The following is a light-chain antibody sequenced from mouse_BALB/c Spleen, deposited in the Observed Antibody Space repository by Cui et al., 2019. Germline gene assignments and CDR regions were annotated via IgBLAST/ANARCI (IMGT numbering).Light chain of an antibody. CDR1: SSVSY. J-gene: IGKJ2*01. CDR3: QQWNYTLIT. CDR2: EIS. Sequence: EIVFTPTPARTAAFLGQKVTSTCSSSSSVSYMHWYQHKSGTSPKPWIYEISELASGVPARFSGSGSGISYSLTISSMEAEDAAIYYCQQWNYTLITFGGGTKLEI. V-gene: IGKV4-86*01.